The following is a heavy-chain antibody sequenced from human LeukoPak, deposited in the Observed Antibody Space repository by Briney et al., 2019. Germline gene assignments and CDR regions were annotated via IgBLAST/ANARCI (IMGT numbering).Heavy chain of an antibody. CDR3: ARDQYSSSWSKHDAFDI. Sequence: GGSLRLSCAASGFTFSSYSMNWVRQAPGKGLEWVSYISSSSSTIYYADSVKGRFTISRDNAKNSLYLQMNSLRAEDTAVYYCARDQYSSSWSKHDAFDIWGQGTMVTVSS. V-gene: IGHV3-48*01. J-gene: IGHJ3*02. CDR2: ISSSSSTI. D-gene: IGHD6-13*01. CDR1: GFTFSSYS.